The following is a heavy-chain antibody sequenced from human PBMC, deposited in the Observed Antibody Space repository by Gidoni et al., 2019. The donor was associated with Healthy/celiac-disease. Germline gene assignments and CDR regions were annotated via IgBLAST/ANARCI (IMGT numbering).Heavy chain of an antibody. Sequence: QLQLQESGPELVKPSETLSLTCTVSGGSIRSSSYYWGWIRQPPGKGLEWIGCIYYSGSTYYNPSLKSRVTISVDTSKNQFSLKLSSVTAADTAVYYCAREGLTSGYDSLYYYYGMDVWGQGTTVTVSS. CDR1: GGSIRSSSYY. CDR3: AREGLTSGYDSLYYYYGMDV. D-gene: IGHD5-12*01. V-gene: IGHV4-39*02. CDR2: IYYSGST. J-gene: IGHJ6*02.